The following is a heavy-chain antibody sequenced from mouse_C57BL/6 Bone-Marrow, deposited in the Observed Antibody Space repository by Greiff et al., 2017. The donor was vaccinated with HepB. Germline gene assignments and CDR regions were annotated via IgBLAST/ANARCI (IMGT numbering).Heavy chain of an antibody. CDR1: GFTFSDYY. J-gene: IGHJ2*01. Sequence: EVQLMESEGGLVQPGSSMKLSCTASGFTFSDYYMAWVRQVPEKGLEWVANINYDGSSTYYLDSLKSRFIISRDNAKNILYLQMSSLKSEDTATYYCARGGTTVVPYFDYWGQGTTLTVSS. D-gene: IGHD1-1*01. V-gene: IGHV5-16*01. CDR3: ARGGTTVVPYFDY. CDR2: INYDGSST.